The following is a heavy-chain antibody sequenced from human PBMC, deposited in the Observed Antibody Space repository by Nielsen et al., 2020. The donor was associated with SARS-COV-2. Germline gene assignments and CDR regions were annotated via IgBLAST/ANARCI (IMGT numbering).Heavy chain of an antibody. Sequence: SVKVSCKASGGTFSSYAISWVRQAPGQGLEWMGGIIPIFGTANCAQKFQGRVTITADKSTSTAYMEQSSLRSEDTAVYYCAREGYCSGGSCYSDYYYGMDVWGQGTTVTVSS. CDR2: IIPIFGTA. CDR3: AREGYCSGGSCYSDYYYGMDV. V-gene: IGHV1-69*06. J-gene: IGHJ6*02. CDR1: GGTFSSYA. D-gene: IGHD2-15*01.